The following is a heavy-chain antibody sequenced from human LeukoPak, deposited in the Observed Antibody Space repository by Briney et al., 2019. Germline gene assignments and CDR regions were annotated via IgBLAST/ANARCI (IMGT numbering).Heavy chain of an antibody. Sequence: ASVKVSCKASGYTFTVYYMHWVRQAPGQGLEWMGWINPNSGGTNYAQKFQGRVTMTRDTSISTAYMELSRLRSDDTAVYYCARPTQQQLVRPSGDAFDIWGQGTMVTVSS. CDR1: GYTFTVYY. CDR3: ARPTQQQLVRPSGDAFDI. V-gene: IGHV1-2*02. J-gene: IGHJ3*02. D-gene: IGHD6-13*01. CDR2: INPNSGGT.